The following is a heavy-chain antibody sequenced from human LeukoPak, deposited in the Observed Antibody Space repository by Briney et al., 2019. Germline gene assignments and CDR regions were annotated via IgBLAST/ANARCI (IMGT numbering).Heavy chain of an antibody. Sequence: GRSLRPSCAASGFTFSSYAMHWVRQAPGKGLEWVAVISYDGSNKYYADSVKGRFTISRDNSKNTLYLQMNSLRAEDTAVYYCARTSGLPYWGQGTLVTVPS. CDR1: GFTFSSYA. CDR3: ARTSGLPY. D-gene: IGHD1-26*01. V-gene: IGHV3-30-3*01. CDR2: ISYDGSNK. J-gene: IGHJ4*02.